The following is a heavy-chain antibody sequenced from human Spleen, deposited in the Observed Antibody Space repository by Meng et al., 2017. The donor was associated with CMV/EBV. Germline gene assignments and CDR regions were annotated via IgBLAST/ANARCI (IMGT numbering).Heavy chain of an antibody. J-gene: IGHJ4*02. CDR1: GYTFSDYN. CDR2: INPKSGGT. Sequence: SGYTFSDYNIHWVRQAPGQGLEWMGWINPKSGGTNYAQKFRDTVTMIRDTSISTGYMELSRLTSGDTAVYYCARAYSSGWYGIDYWGQRTLVTVSS. V-gene: IGHV1-2*02. CDR3: ARAYSSGWYGIDY. D-gene: IGHD6-19*01.